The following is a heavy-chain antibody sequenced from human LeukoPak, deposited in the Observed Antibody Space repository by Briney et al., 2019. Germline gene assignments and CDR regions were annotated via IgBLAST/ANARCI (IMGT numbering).Heavy chain of an antibody. J-gene: IGHJ4*02. Sequence: SETLSLTCAVYGGSFSSYYWSWIRQPPGKGLEWIGYIYYSGSTNYNPSLKSRVTISVDTSKNQFSLKLSSVTAADTAVYYCARQSDYYSNFDYWGQGTLVTVSS. CDR2: IYYSGST. D-gene: IGHD4-4*01. CDR3: ARQSDYYSNFDY. V-gene: IGHV4-59*01. CDR1: GGSFSSYY.